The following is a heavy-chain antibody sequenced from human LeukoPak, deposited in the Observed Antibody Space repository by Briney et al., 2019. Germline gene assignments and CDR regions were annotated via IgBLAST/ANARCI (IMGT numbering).Heavy chain of an antibody. CDR3: ARVRQTGIVVVNHFDY. D-gene: IGHD3-22*01. CDR1: GFTFSSYW. Sequence: GGSLRLSCAASGFTFSSYWMHWVRQAPGKGLVWVSRINSDGSSTSYADSVKGRFTISRDNAKNTLYLQMNSLRAEDTAVYYCARVRQTGIVVVNHFDYWGQGTLVTVSP. J-gene: IGHJ4*02. CDR2: INSDGSST. V-gene: IGHV3-74*01.